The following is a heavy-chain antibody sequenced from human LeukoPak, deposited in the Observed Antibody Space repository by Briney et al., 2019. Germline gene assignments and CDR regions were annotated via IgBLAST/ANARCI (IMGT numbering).Heavy chain of an antibody. J-gene: IGHJ4*02. Sequence: GGSLRLSCAASGFTFSSYTMTWVRQAPGKGLEWVSTISGSAASTYYADSVRGRFTISRDNSKSTLSLQMNSLRADDTAVYYCATQNFDYWGQGTLVTVSS. CDR2: ISGSAAST. CDR3: ATQNFDY. CDR1: GFTFSSYT. V-gene: IGHV3-23*01.